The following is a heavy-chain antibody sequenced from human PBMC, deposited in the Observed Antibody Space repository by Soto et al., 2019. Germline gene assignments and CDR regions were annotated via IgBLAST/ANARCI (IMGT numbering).Heavy chain of an antibody. Sequence: SETLSLTCTISGGSISTNNWWPWVRQSPGKGLEWLGEIYHSGSTTYNPSLKSRVTLSLDRSKNQFSLKLESVTAADTAIYYCARAYRGSFDSWGQGTLVTVSS. J-gene: IGHJ4*02. CDR1: GGSISTNNW. V-gene: IGHV4-4*02. D-gene: IGHD4-4*01. CDR2: IYHSGST. CDR3: ARAYRGSFDS.